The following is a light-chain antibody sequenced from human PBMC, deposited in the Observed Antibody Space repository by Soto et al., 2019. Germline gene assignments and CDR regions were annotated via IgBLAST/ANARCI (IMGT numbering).Light chain of an antibody. CDR2: VNS. CDR3: SSYTSSDTPYV. J-gene: IGLJ1*01. Sequence: QSALTQPASVSGSPGQSITISCTGTSSDVGDYKYVSWYQQHPDKAPKLIIFVNSNRPSGVSNRFSGSKSGNTASLTISGLQAEDDADYYCSSYTSSDTPYVFGTGTKVTVL. V-gene: IGLV2-14*01. CDR1: SSDVGDYKY.